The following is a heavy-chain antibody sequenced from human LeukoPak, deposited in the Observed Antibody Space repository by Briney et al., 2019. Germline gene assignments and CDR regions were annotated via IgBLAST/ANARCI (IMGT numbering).Heavy chain of an antibody. Sequence: GGSLRLSCAASGFTVSSNYMSWVRRAPGKGLEWVSVIYSGGSTYYADSVKGRFTISRDNSKNTLYLQMNSLRAEDTAVYYCARDCDPRVDAFDIWGQGTMVTVSS. CDR3: ARDCDPRVDAFDI. CDR2: IYSGGST. J-gene: IGHJ3*02. V-gene: IGHV3-66*01. CDR1: GFTVSSNY.